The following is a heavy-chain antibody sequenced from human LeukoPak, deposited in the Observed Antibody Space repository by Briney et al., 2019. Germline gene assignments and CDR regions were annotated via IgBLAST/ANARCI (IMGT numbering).Heavy chain of an antibody. Sequence: GGSLSLSCAASGFTFSDAWMTWVRQAPGKGLGWVGRVKSKTDGGTTDYAAPVKGRFTISRDDSKDTVYLQMDSLKTDDTALYYCTASMTVVLTHDAFDVWGQGAMVTVSS. CDR1: GFTFSDAW. D-gene: IGHD3-22*01. CDR2: VKSKTDGGTT. CDR3: TASMTVVLTHDAFDV. J-gene: IGHJ3*01. V-gene: IGHV3-15*01.